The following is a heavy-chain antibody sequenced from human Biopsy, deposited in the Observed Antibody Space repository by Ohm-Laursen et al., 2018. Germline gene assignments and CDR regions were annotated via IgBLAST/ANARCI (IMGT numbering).Heavy chain of an antibody. CDR2: ISYTGYT. V-gene: IGHV4-61*03. CDR1: GGSISNNNYY. D-gene: IGHD4-23*01. Sequence: GTLSPTCTVSGGSISNNNYYLGWIRPPPGKGLEWIGHISYTGYTSYNASLKSRVTISVDTSRNHFSLRLSSLTAADTAVYYCARGSNDFGGLYFPRWGQGTLLTVSS. CDR3: ARGSNDFGGLYFPR. J-gene: IGHJ4*02.